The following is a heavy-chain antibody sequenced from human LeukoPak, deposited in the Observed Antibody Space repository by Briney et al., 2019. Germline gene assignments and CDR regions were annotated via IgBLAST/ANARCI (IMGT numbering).Heavy chain of an antibody. J-gene: IGHJ4*02. CDR2: IRSDGSDT. V-gene: IGHV3-74*01. D-gene: IGHD2/OR15-2a*01. CDR1: GFTFSDTW. CDR3: ARDWFHAIDY. Sequence: GGSLRLSCAASGFTFSDTWMHWVRQAPGKGLVWVSRIRSDGSDTRYAESVKGRFTISRDNAKNTLYLQMNSLRAEDTAVYYCARDWFHAIDYWGQGTLVTASS.